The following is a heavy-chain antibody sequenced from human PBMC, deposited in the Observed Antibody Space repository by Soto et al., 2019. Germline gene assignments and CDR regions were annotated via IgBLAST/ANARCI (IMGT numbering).Heavy chain of an antibody. Sequence: SETLSLTCTVSGGSISSYYWSWIRQPPGKGLGWIGYIYYSGSTNYNPSLKSRVTISVDTSKNQFSLKLSSVTAADTAVYYCARDGLTLFDYWGQGTLVTVSS. V-gene: IGHV4-59*01. CDR3: ARDGLTLFDY. J-gene: IGHJ4*02. CDR1: GGSISSYY. CDR2: IYYSGST. D-gene: IGHD3-16*01.